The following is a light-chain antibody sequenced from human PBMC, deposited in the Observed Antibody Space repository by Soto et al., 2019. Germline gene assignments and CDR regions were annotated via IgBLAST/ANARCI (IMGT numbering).Light chain of an antibody. V-gene: IGLV2-14*01. J-gene: IGLJ1*01. CDR2: EVT. CDR3: SSYTTTTTYV. Sequence: QSVLTQPASVSGSPGQSVTISCTGTSSDVGGYDYVSWYQQHPGKAPKFMIYEVTNRPSGVSHRFSGSKSGNTASLTISGLQAEDEADYYCSSYTTTTTYV. CDR1: SSDVGGYDY.